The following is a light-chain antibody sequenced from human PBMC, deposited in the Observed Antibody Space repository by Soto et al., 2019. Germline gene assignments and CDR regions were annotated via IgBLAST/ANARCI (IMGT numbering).Light chain of an antibody. CDR1: QSITSW. V-gene: IGKV1-5*01. Sequence: DIQMTQSPSTLSASVGDRVTITCRASQSITSWLAWYQQKPGKAPKLLIYDASSLESGVPSRFSGSVSVTEFTLTISSPQPDHFATYYRQPYTSYPWTLGQGPQVDI. J-gene: IGKJ1*01. CDR3: QPYTSYPWT. CDR2: DAS.